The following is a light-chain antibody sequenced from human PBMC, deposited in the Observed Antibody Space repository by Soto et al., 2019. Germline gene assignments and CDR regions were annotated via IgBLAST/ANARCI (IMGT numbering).Light chain of an antibody. CDR1: QRVNSRY. V-gene: IGKV3-20*01. CDR3: LQHGYSPT. J-gene: IGKJ5*01. CDR2: GVS. Sequence: EIVLTQSPGTLSLSPGERATLSCRASQRVNSRYLAWYQQKPGQAPRLLIYGVSNRATGIPDRFSGSGSGTDFTLTISRLEPEDFAVYYCLQHGYSPTFGQGTRLEIK.